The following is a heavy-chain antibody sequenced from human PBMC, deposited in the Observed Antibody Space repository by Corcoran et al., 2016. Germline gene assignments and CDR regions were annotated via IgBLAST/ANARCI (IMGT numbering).Heavy chain of an antibody. V-gene: IGHV3-21*01. Sequence: EVQLVESGGGLVKPGGSLRLSCAASGFTFSSYSMNWVRQAPGKGLEWVSSISSSSSYIYYADSVKGRFTISRDNAKNSLYLQMNSLRAEDTDVYNGARVDTAMADYYYYDRDVWGQGTTVTVSS. J-gene: IGHJ6*02. CDR3: ARVDTAMADYYYYDRDV. CDR2: ISSSSSYI. D-gene: IGHD5-18*01. CDR1: GFTFSSYS.